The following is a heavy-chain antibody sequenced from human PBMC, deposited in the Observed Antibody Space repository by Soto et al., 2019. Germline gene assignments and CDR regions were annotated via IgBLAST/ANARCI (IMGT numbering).Heavy chain of an antibody. Sequence: EVQLVESGGDLVQPGGSLRLSCVASGFALSSFWMTWVRQAPGKGLEWVAKIKGDGSEQNYVDSVRGRFTISRDNAKNSVYLQMNSLRGDDTAVYYCTRNQVTADYGGQGTLVTVSS. CDR2: IKGDGSEQ. CDR3: TRNQVTADY. D-gene: IGHD5-18*01. J-gene: IGHJ4*02. V-gene: IGHV3-7*01. CDR1: GFALSSFW.